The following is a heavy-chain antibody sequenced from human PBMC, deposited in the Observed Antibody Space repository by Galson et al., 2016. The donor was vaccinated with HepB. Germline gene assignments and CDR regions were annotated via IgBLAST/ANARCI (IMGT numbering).Heavy chain of an antibody. D-gene: IGHD3-16*01. V-gene: IGHV5-51*01. CDR3: ARLDGTYFDH. CDR1: GYGFSRYW. Sequence: QSGAEVKKAGESLNISCTDSGYGFSRYWIAWVRQVPGKGLEWMGIIFPGDSETRYSPSFQGQVTFSVDKSISTAYLQWSSLKASDSAMYYCARLDGTYFDHWGQGTLVTVSS. CDR2: IFPGDSET. J-gene: IGHJ4*02.